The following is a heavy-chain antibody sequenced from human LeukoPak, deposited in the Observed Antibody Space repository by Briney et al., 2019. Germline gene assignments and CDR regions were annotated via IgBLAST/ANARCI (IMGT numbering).Heavy chain of an antibody. Sequence: PSETLSLTCTVSGGSISSSSYYWGWIRQPPGKGLEWIGNIYYSGSTYYNPSLKSRVTISVDTSKNQFSLKLSSVTAADTAVYYCARVDPEDITFDYWGQGTLVTVSS. CDR2: IYYSGST. J-gene: IGHJ4*02. CDR3: ARVDPEDITFDY. CDR1: GGSISSSSYY. V-gene: IGHV4-39*07. D-gene: IGHD2-15*01.